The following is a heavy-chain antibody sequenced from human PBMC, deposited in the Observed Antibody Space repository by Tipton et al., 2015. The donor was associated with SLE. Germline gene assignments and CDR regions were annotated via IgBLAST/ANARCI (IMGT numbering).Heavy chain of an antibody. CDR3: ASAISGSYYVRDAFDV. CDR1: GYTFTNYY. J-gene: IGHJ3*01. V-gene: IGHV1-46*01. Sequence: QVQLVQSGAEVKKPGASVKVSCVASGYTFTNYYMHWVRQAPGQGLEWMGNIIPTGGSTSYAQKFQGRVTMTRDTSTSTVYMELSSLRSEDTAVYYCASAISGSYYVRDAFDVWGQGTVVTVSS. CDR2: IIPTGGST. D-gene: IGHD1-26*01.